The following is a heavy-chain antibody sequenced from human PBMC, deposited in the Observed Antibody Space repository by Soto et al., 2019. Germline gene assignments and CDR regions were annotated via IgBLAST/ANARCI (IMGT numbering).Heavy chain of an antibody. D-gene: IGHD5-18*01. V-gene: IGHV3-21*01. CDR1: GFMFSSYS. Sequence: GGSLRLSCVASGFMFSSYSMNWVRQAPGKGLEWVSSISSSSSYIYYADSVKGRFTISRDNAKNSLYLQMNSLRAEDTAVYYCARDQPGYSYGYGLGYWGQGTLVTSPQ. CDR3: ARDQPGYSYGYGLGY. CDR2: ISSSSSYI. J-gene: IGHJ4*02.